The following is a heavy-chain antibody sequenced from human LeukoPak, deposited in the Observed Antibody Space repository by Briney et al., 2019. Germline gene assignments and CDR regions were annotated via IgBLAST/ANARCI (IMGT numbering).Heavy chain of an antibody. CDR1: GYTFTGYY. Sequence: ASVKVSCKASGYTFTGYYMHWVRQAPGQGLEWMGWISAYNGNTNYAQKLQGRVTMTADTSTSTAYMELRSLRSDDTAVYYCASLGGTNPYYYYYMDVWGKGTTVTVSS. V-gene: IGHV1-18*04. CDR2: ISAYNGNT. CDR3: ASLGGTNPYYYYYMDV. J-gene: IGHJ6*03. D-gene: IGHD2-2*01.